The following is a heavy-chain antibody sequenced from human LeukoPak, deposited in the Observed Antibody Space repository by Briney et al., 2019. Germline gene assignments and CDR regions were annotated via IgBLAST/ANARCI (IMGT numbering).Heavy chain of an antibody. J-gene: IGHJ4*02. CDR1: GYTFTSYY. CDR3: ARGNYDTLTGYYNGVFWDY. V-gene: IGHV1-46*01. Sequence: ASVKVSCKASGYTFTSYYMHWVRQAPGQGLEWMGIINPSGGSTSYAQKFQGRVTMTRDTSTSTVYMELSSLRSEDTAVYYCARGNYDTLTGYYNGVFWDYWGQGTPVTVSS. D-gene: IGHD3-9*01. CDR2: INPSGGST.